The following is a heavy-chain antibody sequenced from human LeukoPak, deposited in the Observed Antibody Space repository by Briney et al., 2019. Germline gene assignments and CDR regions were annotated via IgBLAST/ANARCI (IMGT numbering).Heavy chain of an antibody. CDR3: AKWGDYDVLTGYYVSDY. Sequence: GGSLRLFCAASGFTFSNYAMRWVRQAAGKGLEWVSAITGSGGNTYYADSVKGRFTISRDNSKNTVFLQMNSLRAEDTAVYYCAKWGDYDVLTGYYVSDYWGQGTLVTVSS. J-gene: IGHJ4*02. D-gene: IGHD3-9*01. V-gene: IGHV3-23*01. CDR1: GFTFSNYA. CDR2: ITGSGGNT.